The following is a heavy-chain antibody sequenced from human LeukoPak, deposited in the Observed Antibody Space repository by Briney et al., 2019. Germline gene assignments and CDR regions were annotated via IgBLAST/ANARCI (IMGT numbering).Heavy chain of an antibody. V-gene: IGHV1-46*01. Sequence: GASVKVSCKASGYTFTSYYMHWVRQAPGQGLEWMGIINPSGGSTSYAQKFQGRVTMTRDTSTNTVYMELSSLRSEDTAVYYCARAKPHYYDSSGYYDYWGQGTLVTVSS. CDR1: GYTFTSYY. CDR3: ARAKPHYYDSSGYYDY. D-gene: IGHD3-22*01. J-gene: IGHJ4*02. CDR2: INPSGGST.